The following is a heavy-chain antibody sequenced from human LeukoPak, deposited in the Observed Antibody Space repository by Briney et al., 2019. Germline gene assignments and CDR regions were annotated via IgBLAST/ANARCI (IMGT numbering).Heavy chain of an antibody. D-gene: IGHD1-26*01. CDR1: GFTFSSSW. Sequence: GGSLRLSCAASGFTFSSSWMSWVRQAPGKGLEWVANIKQDGSEKYYVDSVKGRFTISRDNAKNSLYLQMNSLRAEDTAVYYCASYGSYYSSFDYWGQGTLVTVSS. CDR3: ASYGSYYSSFDY. V-gene: IGHV3-7*01. J-gene: IGHJ4*02. CDR2: IKQDGSEK.